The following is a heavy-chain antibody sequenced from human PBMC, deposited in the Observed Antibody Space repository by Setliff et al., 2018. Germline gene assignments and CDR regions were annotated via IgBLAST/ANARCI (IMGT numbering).Heavy chain of an antibody. CDR3: ARDRQGDGNYYMDV. Sequence: GALRLSCAASGFTFNIYWMHWVRQVPGKGLVWISRTSRDESTTNYADFAKGRFTISRDNAKNTVYLQMNSLRPEDTAVYYCARDRQGDGNYYMDVWGKGTTVTVS. J-gene: IGHJ6*03. CDR1: GFTFNIYW. D-gene: IGHD3-16*01. CDR2: TSRDESTT. V-gene: IGHV3-74*01.